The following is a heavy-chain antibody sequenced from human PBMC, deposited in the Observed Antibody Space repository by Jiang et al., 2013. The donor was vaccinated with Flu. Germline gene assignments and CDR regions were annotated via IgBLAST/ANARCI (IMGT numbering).Heavy chain of an antibody. CDR2: FDPEDGET. CDR3: ATDLGGPGYYGSVPLDY. CDR1: TELS. Sequence: TELSMHWVRQAPGKGLEWMGGFDPEDGETIYAQKFQGRVTMTEDTSTDTAYMELSSLRSEDTAVYYCATDLGGPGYYGSVPLDYWGQGTLVTVSS. V-gene: IGHV1-24*01. J-gene: IGHJ4*02. D-gene: IGHD3-10*01.